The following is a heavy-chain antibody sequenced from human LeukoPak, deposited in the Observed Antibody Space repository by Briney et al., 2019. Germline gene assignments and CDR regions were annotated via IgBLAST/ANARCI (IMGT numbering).Heavy chain of an antibody. Sequence: GGSLRLSCAASGFTFSSYSMNWVRQAPGKGLEWVSYISSSSSTIYYADSVKGRFTLSRDNAKNSLYLQMNSLRAEDTAVYYCAKRAKYSYGSVDYWGQGTLVTVSS. CDR3: AKRAKYSYGSVDY. CDR2: ISSSSSTI. V-gene: IGHV3-48*01. J-gene: IGHJ4*02. D-gene: IGHD5-18*01. CDR1: GFTFSSYS.